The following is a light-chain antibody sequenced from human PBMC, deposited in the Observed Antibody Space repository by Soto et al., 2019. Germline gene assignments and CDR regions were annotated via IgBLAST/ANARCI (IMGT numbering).Light chain of an antibody. V-gene: IGLV1-47*02. CDR3: SSWDGRLSGYV. J-gene: IGLJ1*01. Sequence: QSVLTQPPSASGTPGRGVTISCSGSSSNIGSNYVYWYQQLPGTAPKLLIYNNNQRPSGVPDRFSASKSGTSASLAIRGLRSDDEADYYCSSWDGRLSGYVFGAGTKVTAL. CDR1: SSNIGSNY. CDR2: NNN.